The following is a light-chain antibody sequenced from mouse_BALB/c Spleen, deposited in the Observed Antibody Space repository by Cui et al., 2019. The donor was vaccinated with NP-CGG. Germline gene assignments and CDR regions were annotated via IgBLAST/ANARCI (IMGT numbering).Light chain of an antibody. V-gene: IGLV1*01. Sequence: QAVVTQESALTTSPGETVTLTCRSSTGTVTTNKYANWFQEKPAHLFTGLIGGTNNRAPGVPARFSGSLIGDKAALTITGAQTEDEAIYFCALWYSNHWVFGGGTKLTVL. J-gene: IGLJ1*01. CDR3: ALWYSNHWV. CDR2: GTN. CDR1: TGTVTTNKY.